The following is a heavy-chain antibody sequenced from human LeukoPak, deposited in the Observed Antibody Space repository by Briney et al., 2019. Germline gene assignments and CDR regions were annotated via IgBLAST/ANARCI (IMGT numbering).Heavy chain of an antibody. CDR3: AKEEIAVAAIS. CDR2: ISWNSGNI. V-gene: IGHV3-9*01. J-gene: IGHJ5*02. D-gene: IGHD6-19*01. Sequence: GGSLRLSCAASGFTFDDYAMHWVRQVPGKGLEWVSGISWNSGNIEYADSVKGRSTISRDNAKKSLFLQMNSLRAEDTAVYYCAKEEIAVAAISWGQGTLVTVSS. CDR1: GFTFDDYA.